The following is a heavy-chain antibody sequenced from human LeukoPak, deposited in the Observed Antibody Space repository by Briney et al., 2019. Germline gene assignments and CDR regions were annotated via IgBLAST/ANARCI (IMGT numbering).Heavy chain of an antibody. J-gene: IGHJ6*03. CDR2: IIPIFGTA. Sequence: SVKVSCKASGVTFSSYVISWVRQAPGQGLEWMGGIIPIFGTANYAQKLQGRVTITADESTSTAYMELSSRRSEDTAVYYCARSGYGGSYYGGYYYMDVWGKGTTVTVSS. V-gene: IGHV1-69*01. D-gene: IGHD1-26*01. CDR1: GVTFSSYV. CDR3: ARSGYGGSYYGGYYYMDV.